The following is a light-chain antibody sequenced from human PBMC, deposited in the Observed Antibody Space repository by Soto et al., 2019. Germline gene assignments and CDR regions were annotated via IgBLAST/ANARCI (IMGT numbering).Light chain of an antibody. V-gene: IGLV2-11*01. CDR2: DVN. Sequence: QSVLTQPRSVSGSPGQSVTISCTGSSSDFGGYNYVSWYQQHPGKAPKLMISDVNKRPSGVPDRFSGSKSGTSASLAIAGLQAEDEGDYYCQSYDSSLSGYVFGTGTKVTIL. CDR1: SSDFGGYNY. CDR3: QSYDSSLSGYV. J-gene: IGLJ1*01.